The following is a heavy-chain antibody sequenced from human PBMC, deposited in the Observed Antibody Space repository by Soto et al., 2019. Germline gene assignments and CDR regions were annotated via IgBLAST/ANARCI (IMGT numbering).Heavy chain of an antibody. Sequence: GGSLRLSCAASGFTFSSYGMHWVRQAPGKGLEWVAVISYDGSNKYYADSVKGRFTISRDNSKNTLYLQMNSLRAEDTAVYYCAKEEGYPGSFLEWLTPIDYWGQGTLVTVSS. CDR3: AKEEGYPGSFLEWLTPIDY. CDR2: ISYDGSNK. D-gene: IGHD3-3*01. J-gene: IGHJ4*02. V-gene: IGHV3-30*18. CDR1: GFTFSSYG.